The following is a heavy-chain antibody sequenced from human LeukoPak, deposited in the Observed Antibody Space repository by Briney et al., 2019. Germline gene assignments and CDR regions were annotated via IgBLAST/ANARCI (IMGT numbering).Heavy chain of an antibody. CDR3: AKSGMGYMGELRRQLDY. J-gene: IGHJ4*02. CDR2: INSDGSST. CDR1: GFTFSSYW. Sequence: GGSLRLSCAASGFTFSSYWMHWVRQAPGKGLVWVSRINSDGSSTSYADSVKGRFTISRDNSKNTLYLQMNSLRAEDTAVYYCAKSGMGYMGELRRQLDYWGQGTLVTVSS. V-gene: IGHV3-74*01. D-gene: IGHD1-26*01.